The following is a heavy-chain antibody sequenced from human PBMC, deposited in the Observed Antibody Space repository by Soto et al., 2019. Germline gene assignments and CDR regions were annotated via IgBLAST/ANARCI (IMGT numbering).Heavy chain of an antibody. CDR3: AKDRLRSYWYFDL. Sequence: EVQLVESGGGLVQPGRSLRLSCAASGFTFDDYAMHWVRQAPGKGLEWVSGISWNSGSIGYADSVKGRFTISRDNAKNSLYLQINSLRAEDTALYYCAKDRLRSYWYFDLWGRGTLVTVSS. J-gene: IGHJ2*01. D-gene: IGHD4-17*01. CDR1: GFTFDDYA. V-gene: IGHV3-9*01. CDR2: ISWNSGSI.